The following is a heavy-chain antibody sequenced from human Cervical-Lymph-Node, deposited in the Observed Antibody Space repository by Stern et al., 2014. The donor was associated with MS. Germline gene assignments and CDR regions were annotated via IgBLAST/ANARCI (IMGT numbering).Heavy chain of an antibody. D-gene: IGHD4-17*01. CDR2: IYYSGST. CDR3: ARAHYGDYPFYYYGMDV. J-gene: IGHJ6*02. CDR1: GGSISSNNSY. Sequence: QLQLQESGPGLVKPSQTLSLTCTVSGGSISSNNSYWSWIRQPPGKGLEWIAYIYYSGSTYYNPSLKSRVTLSVDTYTNQFSLRLSSVTAADTAVYYCARAHYGDYPFYYYGMDVWGQGTTVTVSS. V-gene: IGHV4-30-4*01.